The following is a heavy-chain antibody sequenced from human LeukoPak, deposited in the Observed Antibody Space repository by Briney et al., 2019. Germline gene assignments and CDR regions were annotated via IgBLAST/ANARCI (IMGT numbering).Heavy chain of an antibody. CDR1: GFTFSSYS. CDR2: ISSSSSYI. Sequence: GGSLRLSCAASGFTFSSYSMNWVRQAPGKGLEWVSLISSSSSYIYYADSVKGRFTISRDDSKNTLSLQMNSLRVEDTAVYYCARDLAWGAFDYWGQGTLVTVSS. V-gene: IGHV3-21*04. CDR3: ARDLAWGAFDY. J-gene: IGHJ4*02. D-gene: IGHD7-27*01.